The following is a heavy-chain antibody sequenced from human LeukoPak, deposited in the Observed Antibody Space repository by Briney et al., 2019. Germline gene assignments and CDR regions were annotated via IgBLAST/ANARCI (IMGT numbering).Heavy chain of an antibody. J-gene: IGHJ4*02. CDR3: AKTVRGRVATLVYFDY. Sequence: QSGGSLRLSCAASGFTFSSYAMSWVRQAPGKGLEWVSAISGSGGSTYYADSVKGRFTISRDNSKNTLYLQMNSLRAEDTAVYYCAKTVRGRVATLVYFDYWGQGTLVTVSS. V-gene: IGHV3-23*01. CDR1: GFTFSSYA. D-gene: IGHD2-15*01. CDR2: ISGSGGST.